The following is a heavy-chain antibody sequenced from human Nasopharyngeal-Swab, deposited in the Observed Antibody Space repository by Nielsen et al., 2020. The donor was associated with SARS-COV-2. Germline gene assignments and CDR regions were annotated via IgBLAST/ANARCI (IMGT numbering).Heavy chain of an antibody. D-gene: IGHD5-12*01. CDR3: ARDRGLLSDYEGDYFNGMDL. CDR1: GFTFNRKN. V-gene: IGHV3-21*01. Sequence: GESLKISCVGSGFTFNRKNMHWVRQAPGKGLEWLSSISSRSGYVHYADSLEGRAIISRDNDKNSLYPHINSLRAEDTAVYYCARDRGLLSDYEGDYFNGMDLWGQGTTVTVSS. CDR2: ISSRSGYV. J-gene: IGHJ6*02.